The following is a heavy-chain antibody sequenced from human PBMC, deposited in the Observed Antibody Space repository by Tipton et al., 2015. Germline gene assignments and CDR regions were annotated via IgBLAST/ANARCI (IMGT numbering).Heavy chain of an antibody. CDR1: GFTFDDYA. Sequence: SLRLSCAASGFTFDDYAMHWVRQAPGKGLEWVSGISWNSGSIGYADSVKGRFTISRGNAKNSLYLQMNSLRAEDTALYYCARVARLHYFDASGRQVYYFDYWGQGILVTVSS. V-gene: IGHV3-9*01. CDR3: ARVARLHYFDASGRQVYYFDY. CDR2: ISWNSGSI. D-gene: IGHD3-22*01. J-gene: IGHJ4*01.